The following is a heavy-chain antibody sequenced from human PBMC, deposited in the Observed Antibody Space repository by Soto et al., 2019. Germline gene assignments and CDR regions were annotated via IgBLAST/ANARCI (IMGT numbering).Heavy chain of an antibody. CDR3: ARDQSWHDLVWWFDP. Sequence: PGGSLRLSCAASGFTVSSNYMTWVRQAPGKGLEWVSVIYTGGSTYYADSVKGRFTISRHNSKYTLYLQMDSLTSEDTAVYYCARDQSWHDLVWWFDPWGQGTLVTVSS. D-gene: IGHD1-1*01. V-gene: IGHV3-53*04. CDR1: GFTVSSNY. CDR2: IYTGGST. J-gene: IGHJ5*02.